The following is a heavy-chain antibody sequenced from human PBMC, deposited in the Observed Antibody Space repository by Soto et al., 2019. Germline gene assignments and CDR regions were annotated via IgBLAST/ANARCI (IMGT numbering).Heavy chain of an antibody. CDR1: GFTFSSND. Sequence: EVQLLESGGGLIQPGGSLRLSCAASGFTFSSNDMSWVRQAPGKGLEWASSISASGRSLFYADAVKGRFTISRDNSKNNLYLQMSSLAAEDTAVYYCAKGTSKLDYWGQGTLVSVS. CDR3: AKGTSKLDY. J-gene: IGHJ4*02. CDR2: ISASGRSL. V-gene: IGHV3-23*01. D-gene: IGHD2-2*01.